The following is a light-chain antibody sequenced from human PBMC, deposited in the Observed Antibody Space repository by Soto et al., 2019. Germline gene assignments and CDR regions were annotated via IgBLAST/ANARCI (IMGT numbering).Light chain of an antibody. CDR2: GAS. J-gene: IGKJ1*01. Sequence: EIVLTQSPGTLSLSPEKRATLSCRASQSISSSYLAWYQQRPGQAPRLLIYGASSRATGIPDRFSGSGSGTEFTLTISRLEPEDFAVYYCQQYGSSSWTFGQGTKVEIK. V-gene: IGKV3-20*01. CDR1: QSISSSY. CDR3: QQYGSSSWT.